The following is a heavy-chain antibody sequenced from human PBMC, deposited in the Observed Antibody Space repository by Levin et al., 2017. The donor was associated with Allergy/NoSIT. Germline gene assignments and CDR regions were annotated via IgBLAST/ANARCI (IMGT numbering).Heavy chain of an antibody. J-gene: IGHJ6*02. CDR1: GGSTSTYR. Sequence: SETLSLTCTVSGGSTSTYRWSWIRQPPGKGLEWIATVYYTGITNYNPSLRPRSTISLDRSKNQISLRLISVTAADTAMYYCARDSLHWMPKWTYNYDGRDVWGEGSWLTVS. CDR2: VYYTGIT. V-gene: IGHV4-59*01. CDR3: ARDSLHWMPKWTYNYDGRDV. D-gene: IGHD3/OR15-3a*01.